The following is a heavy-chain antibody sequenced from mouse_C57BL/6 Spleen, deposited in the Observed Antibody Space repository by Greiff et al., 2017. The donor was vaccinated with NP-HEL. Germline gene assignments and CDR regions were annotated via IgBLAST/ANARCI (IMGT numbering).Heavy chain of an antibody. CDR1: GFTFSSYA. V-gene: IGHV5-9-1*02. CDR2: ISSGGDYI. CDR3: TRGGSHWYVDV. J-gene: IGHJ1*03. Sequence: EVQGVESGEGLVKPGGSLKLSCAASGFTFSSYAMSWVRQTPEKRLEWVAYISSGGDYIYYADTVKGRFTISRDNARNTLYLQMCSLKSEDTAMYYCTRGGSHWYVDVWGTGTTVTVPS.